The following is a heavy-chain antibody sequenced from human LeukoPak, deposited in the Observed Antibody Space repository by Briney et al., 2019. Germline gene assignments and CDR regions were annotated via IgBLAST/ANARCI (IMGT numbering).Heavy chain of an antibody. V-gene: IGHV3-53*01. Sequence: SGGSLRLSCAASGFTVSSNYMNWVRQAPGKGLEWVSVIYSSGSTDYADSVKGRFTISRGNSKNTLFLQMNSLRAEDTAVYYCARDLENYWYFDLWGRGTRVTVSS. CDR3: ARDLENYWYFDL. J-gene: IGHJ2*01. CDR1: GFTVSSNY. CDR2: IYSSGST.